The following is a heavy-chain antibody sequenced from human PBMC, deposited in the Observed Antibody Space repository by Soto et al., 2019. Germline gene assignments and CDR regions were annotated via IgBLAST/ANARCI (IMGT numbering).Heavy chain of an antibody. D-gene: IGHD6-19*01. Sequence: GGSLRLSCAASGFTFSTYAMHWVRQAPGKGPQWVAAIAYYGTNIYYADPVKGRFTISRDNSKNTVYLQVNTLTPEDTAVYYCARDPGAVGRNAFDLWGQGTMVTVSS. CDR2: IAYYGTNI. CDR3: ARDPGAVGRNAFDL. CDR1: GFTFSTYA. J-gene: IGHJ3*01. V-gene: IGHV3-30-3*01.